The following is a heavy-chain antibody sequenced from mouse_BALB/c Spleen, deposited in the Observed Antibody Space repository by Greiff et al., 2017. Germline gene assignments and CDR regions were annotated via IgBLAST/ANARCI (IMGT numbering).Heavy chain of an antibody. CDR1: GFNIKDTY. D-gene: IGHD1-1*01. CDR2: IDPANGNT. Sequence: VQLQQSGAELVKPGASVKLSCTASGFNIKDTYMHWVKQRPEQGLEWIGRIDPANGNTKYDPKFQGKATITADTSSNTAYLQLSSLTSEDTAVYYCATYYYGSSTLDYWGQGTTLTVSS. J-gene: IGHJ2*01. CDR3: ATYYYGSSTLDY. V-gene: IGHV14-3*02.